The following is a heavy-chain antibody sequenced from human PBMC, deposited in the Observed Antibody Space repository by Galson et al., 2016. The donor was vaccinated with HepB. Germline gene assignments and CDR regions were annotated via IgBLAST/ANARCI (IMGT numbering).Heavy chain of an antibody. J-gene: IGHJ4*02. V-gene: IGHV2-5*02. CDR1: GQSLQDSKVG. Sequence: PALVKPTQTLTLTCTVSGQSLQDSKVGVGWIRQPPGKAPEGLGIIYWDDDRRYSPSLKNRISIAQDMSKNEVVLTLANVEPGDTGTYYCARRLDSSGEPCFDYWGQGILVTVAS. D-gene: IGHD1-26*01. CDR2: IYWDDDR. CDR3: ARRLDSSGEPCFDY.